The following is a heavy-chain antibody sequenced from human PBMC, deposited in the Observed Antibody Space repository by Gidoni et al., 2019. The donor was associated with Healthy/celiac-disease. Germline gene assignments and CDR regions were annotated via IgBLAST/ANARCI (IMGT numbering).Heavy chain of an antibody. CDR3: AKDRGGGYCSGGSCYYFDY. Sequence: QVQLVESGGGVVQPGRSLSLPCAASGFPFSSYGMHWVRQAPGKGLEWVAVISYDGSNKYYADSVKGRFTISRDNSKNTLYLQMNSLRAEDTAVYYCAKDRGGGYCSGGSCYYFDYWGQGTLVTVSS. CDR1: GFPFSSYG. J-gene: IGHJ4*02. V-gene: IGHV3-30*18. CDR2: ISYDGSNK. D-gene: IGHD2-15*01.